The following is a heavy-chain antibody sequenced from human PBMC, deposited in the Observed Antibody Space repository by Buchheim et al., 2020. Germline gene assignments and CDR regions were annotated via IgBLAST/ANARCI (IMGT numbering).Heavy chain of an antibody. CDR2: IIPIFGTA. D-gene: IGHD6-13*01. J-gene: IGHJ6*03. CDR3: ARAVEYSSSWYDDSWSYYYYYMDV. V-gene: IGHV1-69*01. CDR1: GGTFSSYA. Sequence: QVQLVQSGAEVKKPGSSVKVSCKASGGTFSSYAISWVRQAPGQGLEWMGGIIPIFGTANYAQKLQGRVTITADESTSTAYMELSSLRSEDTAVYYCARAVEYSSSWYDDSWSYYYYYMDVWGKGTT.